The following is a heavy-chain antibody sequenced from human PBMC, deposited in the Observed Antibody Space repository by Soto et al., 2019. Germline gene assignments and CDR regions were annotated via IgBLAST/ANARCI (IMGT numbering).Heavy chain of an antibody. CDR1: GGSFTGHY. CDR2: MSHSGST. D-gene: IGHD5-18*01. V-gene: IGHV4-34*01. Sequence: QVQLQQWGTGLLKPSETLSLTCAVYGGSFTGHYWSLIRQPPGKGLEWIGEMSHSGSTNYNPSLKGRVAVLGDTSKSQFSLNLTSVTAADSAVYYCAMLHGAFDIWGQGTMVIVSS. J-gene: IGHJ3*02. CDR3: AMLHGAFDI.